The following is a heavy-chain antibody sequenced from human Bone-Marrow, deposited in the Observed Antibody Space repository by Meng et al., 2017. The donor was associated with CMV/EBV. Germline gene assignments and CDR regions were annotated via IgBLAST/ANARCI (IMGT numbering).Heavy chain of an antibody. D-gene: IGHD6-13*01. CDR3: ARGGYSSSWYLPIIDY. CDR1: GYTFTGYY. V-gene: IGHV1-2*02. J-gene: IGHJ4*02. Sequence: SVKVSCKASGYTFTGYYMHWVRQAPGQGLEWMGWINPNSGGTNYAQKFQGRVTMTRDTSISTAYMELSRLRSDDTAVYYCARGGYSSSWYLPIIDYWGQGTLVTVSS. CDR2: INPNSGGT.